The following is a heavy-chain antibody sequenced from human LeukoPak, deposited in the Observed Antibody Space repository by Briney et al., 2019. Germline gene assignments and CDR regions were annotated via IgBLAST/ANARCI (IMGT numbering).Heavy chain of an antibody. Sequence: SETLSLTCTVSGGSISSYYWSWIRQPPGKGLEWIGYIYYSGSTNYNPSLKSRVTISVDTSKNQFSLKLSSVTAADTAVYYCAGERVVPAAMFYYYYYYMDVWGKGTTVTISS. CDR1: GGSISSYY. V-gene: IGHV4-59*08. D-gene: IGHD2-2*01. J-gene: IGHJ6*03. CDR3: AGERVVPAAMFYYYYYYMDV. CDR2: IYYSGST.